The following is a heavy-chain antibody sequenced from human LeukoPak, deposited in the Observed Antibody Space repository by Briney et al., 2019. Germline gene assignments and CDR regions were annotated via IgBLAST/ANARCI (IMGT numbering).Heavy chain of an antibody. CDR2: IIGDGSIT. CDR1: GFSFSRHW. J-gene: IGHJ4*02. CDR3: ARDNGGFDY. D-gene: IGHD2-8*01. Sequence: QPGGSLRLSCAASGFSFSRHWMHWVRQAPGKGLVWVSRIIGDGSITSYADSVKGRFTISRDNAKSTVHLQMNSLRAEDTAVYYCARDNGGFDYWGQGTLVTVSS. V-gene: IGHV3-74*01.